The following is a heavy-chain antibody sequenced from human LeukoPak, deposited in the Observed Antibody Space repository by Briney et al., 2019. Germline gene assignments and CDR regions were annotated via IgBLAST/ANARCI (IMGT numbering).Heavy chain of an antibody. CDR2: IYYSGST. CDR3: VRLTRFRDGYNPPLGY. V-gene: IGHV4-39*01. CDR1: GGSIRSSSYY. Sequence: SETLSLTCTVSGGSIRSSSYYWGWIRQPPGKGLEWIGSIYYSGSTYYNPSLKSRVTISVDTSKNQFSLKLSSVTAADTAVYYCVRLTRFRDGYNPPLGYWGQGTLVTVSS. D-gene: IGHD5-24*01. J-gene: IGHJ4*02.